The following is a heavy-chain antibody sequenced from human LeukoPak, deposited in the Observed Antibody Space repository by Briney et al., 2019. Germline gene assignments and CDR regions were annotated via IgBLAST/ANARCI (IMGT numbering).Heavy chain of an antibody. Sequence: ASETLSLTCTVSGGSISSSSYYWGWIRQPPGKGLEWIGSNYYSGSTYYNPSLKSRVTISVDTSKNQFSLKLSSVTAADTAVYYCAKNDYYYDSSGYHNWFDPWGQATLVTVSS. D-gene: IGHD3-22*01. CDR3: AKNDYYYDSSGYHNWFDP. V-gene: IGHV4-39*07. J-gene: IGHJ5*02. CDR2: NYYSGST. CDR1: GGSISSSSYY.